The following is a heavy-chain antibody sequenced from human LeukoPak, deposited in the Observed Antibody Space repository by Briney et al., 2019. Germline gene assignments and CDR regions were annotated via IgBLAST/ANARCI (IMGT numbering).Heavy chain of an antibody. J-gene: IGHJ4*02. CDR3: AKEMRGGWPFDY. CDR2: IFTTGTT. V-gene: IGHV3-53*01. Sequence: HPGGSLRLSCVLSGFTVSSTYISWFRQTPGKGLEWVSVIFTTGTTYYADSVKGRFTISRDNSKNTLYVQMNSLRAEDTAVYYCAKEMRGGWPFDYWGQGTLVTVSS. CDR1: GFTVSSTY. D-gene: IGHD6-19*01.